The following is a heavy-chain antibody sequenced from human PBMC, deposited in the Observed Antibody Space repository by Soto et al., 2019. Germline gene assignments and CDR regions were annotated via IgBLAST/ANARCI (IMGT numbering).Heavy chain of an antibody. CDR2: INHSGRP. V-gene: IGHV4-34*01. J-gene: IGHJ3*02. Sequence: QVQLQQWGAGLLKPSETLSLRCVVYGGSSSNYHWNWIRQPPGKGLEWIGEINHSGRPSYNQSLKSRVTISVDTSTNQISLRLSSVNAADTAVYFCARGLKPYGAYDAFDIWGRGTMVTVSS. D-gene: IGHD4-17*01. CDR3: ARGLKPYGAYDAFDI. CDR1: GGSSSNYH.